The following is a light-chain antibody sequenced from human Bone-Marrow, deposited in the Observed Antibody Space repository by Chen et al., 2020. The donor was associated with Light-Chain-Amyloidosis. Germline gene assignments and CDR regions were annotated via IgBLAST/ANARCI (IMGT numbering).Light chain of an antibody. CDR3: VLYMGSGISV. CDR1: SGSVSTSYY. CDR2: PTN. Sequence: QTVVTQEPSFSVSPGGTVTLTCGLSSGSVSTSYYPSWYQQTPGQAPRTLIYPTNTRSSGVPDRFSGSILGNKAALTITGAQADDESDYYCVLYMGSGISVFGGGTKLTVL. J-gene: IGLJ3*02. V-gene: IGLV8-61*01.